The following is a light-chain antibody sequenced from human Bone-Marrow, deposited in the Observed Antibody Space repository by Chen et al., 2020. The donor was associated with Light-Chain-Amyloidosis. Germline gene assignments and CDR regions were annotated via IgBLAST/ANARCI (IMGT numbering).Light chain of an antibody. CDR2: DDS. Sequence: SYVQTQPFSVSVAPGQTATIVCGGTNIGHTSVHWYQQTTGQAPLLVVYDDSYRPSGIPERLSGSNSGNTATLTISRVESGDEADYYCQVWDRSSDRPVFGGGTKLTVL. CDR3: QVWDRSSDRPV. V-gene: IGLV3-21*02. J-gene: IGLJ3*02. CDR1: NIGHTS.